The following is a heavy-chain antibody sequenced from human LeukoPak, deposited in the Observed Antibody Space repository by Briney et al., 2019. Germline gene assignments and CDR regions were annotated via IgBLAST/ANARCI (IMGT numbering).Heavy chain of an antibody. V-gene: IGHV3-7*01. J-gene: IGHJ6*03. CDR1: GFTFSSYA. CDR3: ARDGSGWYYYYYMDV. D-gene: IGHD6-19*01. Sequence: PGGSLRLSCVASGFTFSSYAMSWARQAPGKGLEWVANIKQDGSEKYYVDSVKGRFTISRDNAKNSLYLQMNSLRAEDTAVYYCARDGSGWYYYYYMDVWGKGTTVTVSS. CDR2: IKQDGSEK.